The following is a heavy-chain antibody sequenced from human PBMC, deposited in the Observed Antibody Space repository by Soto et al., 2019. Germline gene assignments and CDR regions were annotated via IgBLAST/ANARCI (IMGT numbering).Heavy chain of an antibody. J-gene: IGHJ4*02. Sequence: PGGSLRLSCAASGFGFTFSTYAMSWVRQAPGKGLEWVSAISGSGGSTYYADSVKGRFTISRDNSKNTLYLQMNSLRAEDTAVYYCAKDESHYCSSTSCYYDYWGQGTLVTVSS. V-gene: IGHV3-23*01. CDR2: ISGSGGST. CDR1: GFGFTFSTYA. D-gene: IGHD2-2*01. CDR3: AKDESHYCSSTSCYYDY.